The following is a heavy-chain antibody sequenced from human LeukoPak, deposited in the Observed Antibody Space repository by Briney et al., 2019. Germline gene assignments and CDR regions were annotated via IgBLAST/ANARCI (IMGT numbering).Heavy chain of an antibody. V-gene: IGHV4-59*04. Sequence: SETLSLTCTVSGGSISSYYWSWIRQPPGKGLEWIANIHHSGSTYYNPSLRSRATVSIDTSKNQFSLKLNSVTAADTAVYYCVRDGDSGSYHCWFDPWGQGTLVTVS. J-gene: IGHJ5*02. CDR2: IHHSGST. CDR1: GGSISSYY. CDR3: VRDGDSGSYHCWFDP. D-gene: IGHD1-26*01.